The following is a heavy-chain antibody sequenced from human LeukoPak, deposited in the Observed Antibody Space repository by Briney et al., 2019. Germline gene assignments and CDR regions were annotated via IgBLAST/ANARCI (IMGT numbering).Heavy chain of an antibody. J-gene: IGHJ3*02. Sequence: PGGSLRLPCAASGFTFSSHWMHWVRQAPGKGLVWVSRIKSDGTSTSYADSVKGRFTISRDNAKNTLYLQMNSLRAEDTAVYYCARDAPRNQFLDAFDIWGQGTMVTVSS. CDR1: GFTFSSHW. CDR3: ARDAPRNQFLDAFDI. V-gene: IGHV3-74*01. CDR2: IKSDGTST.